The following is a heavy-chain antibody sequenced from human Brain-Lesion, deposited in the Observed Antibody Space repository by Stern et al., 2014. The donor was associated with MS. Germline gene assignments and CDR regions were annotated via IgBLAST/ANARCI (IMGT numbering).Heavy chain of an antibody. D-gene: IGHD2-15*01. J-gene: IGHJ5*02. V-gene: IGHV4-39*01. Sequence: QLVQSGPGLVKPSETLSLTCTVAGGSVSSTSYAWAWIRQPPGKGLGWIGTIYYSGNTYYSPALHSRLTTSLVQSKNQFPLKLRSVTAADTAVYYCAGEEDIRYCSGGSCTGNWFDPWGQGTLVTVSS. CDR1: GGSVSSTSYA. CDR3: AGEEDIRYCSGGSCTGNWFDP. CDR2: IYYSGNT.